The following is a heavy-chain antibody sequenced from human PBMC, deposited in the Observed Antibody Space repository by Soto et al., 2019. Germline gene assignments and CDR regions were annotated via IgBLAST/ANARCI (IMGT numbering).Heavy chain of an antibody. CDR3: SKLEGG. CDR2: SRNKAKSYTT. V-gene: IGHV3-72*01. CDR1: GFTFSDYY. Sequence: EEQLVEAGGGLVQPGGSLKLSCAASGFTFSDYYMEWVRQAPGKGLEWVARSRNKAKSYTTDYAASVKGRFTISRDLSKNSLYLQMNNLKTEDTAVYYCSKLEGGWGQGTLVTVSS. J-gene: IGHJ4*02. D-gene: IGHD3-3*01.